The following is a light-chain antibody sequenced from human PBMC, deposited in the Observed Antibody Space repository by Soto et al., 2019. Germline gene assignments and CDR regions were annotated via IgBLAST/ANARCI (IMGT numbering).Light chain of an antibody. V-gene: IGLV2-14*01. CDR3: SSYTTTSTYV. CDR1: SSDVAFYNH. J-gene: IGLJ1*01. Sequence: QSVLTQPASVSGSPGQSITISCTGTSSDVAFYNHVSWYQQHPGKAPKLLIYEVNSRPSGVSHRFSGSKSGNTASLTISGLQAEDEADYYCSSYTTTSTYVFGTGTKVTVL. CDR2: EVN.